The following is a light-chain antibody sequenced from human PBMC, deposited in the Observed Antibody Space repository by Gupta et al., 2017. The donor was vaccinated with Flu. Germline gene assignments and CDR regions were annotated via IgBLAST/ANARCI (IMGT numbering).Light chain of an antibody. J-gene: IGLJ3*02. CDR3: GTWDSSLRAGV. Sequence: HSLLTQPPSVSAAPGQRVTISCSGSSSNIGNNYVSWYQQAPGTAPKLLIYDNNNRPSGIADRFSGSKSGTSATLDITGPQTGDEADYYCGTWDSSLRAGVFGGGTKVTVL. V-gene: IGLV1-51*01. CDR1: SSNIGNNY. CDR2: DNN.